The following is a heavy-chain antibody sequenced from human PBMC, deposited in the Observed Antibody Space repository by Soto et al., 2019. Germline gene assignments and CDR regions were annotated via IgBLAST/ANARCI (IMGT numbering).Heavy chain of an antibody. CDR3: ARDPYYCSGGSCQPFDY. CDR2: ISAYNGNT. V-gene: IGHV1-18*01. J-gene: IGHJ4*02. Sequence: QVQLVQSGAEVKKPGASVKVSCKASGYTFTSYGISWVRQAPGQGLEWMGWISAYNGNTNYAQTLQGRVTMTTDTSTSTAYMELRSLRSDDTAVYYCARDPYYCSGGSCQPFDYWGQGTLVTVSS. CDR1: GYTFTSYG. D-gene: IGHD2-15*01.